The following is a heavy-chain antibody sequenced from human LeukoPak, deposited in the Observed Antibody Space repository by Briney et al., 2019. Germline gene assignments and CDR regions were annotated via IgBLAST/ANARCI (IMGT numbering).Heavy chain of an antibody. Sequence: GGSLRLSCAASGFTFSSYAMSWVRQAPGKGLEWVSAISGSGGSTYSADSVKGRFTISRDSSKNTLYLQMNSLRAEDTAVYYCAKVAYSSSWYAFDYWGQGTLVTVSS. CDR3: AKVAYSSSWYAFDY. V-gene: IGHV3-23*01. D-gene: IGHD6-13*01. CDR2: ISGSGGST. J-gene: IGHJ4*02. CDR1: GFTFSSYA.